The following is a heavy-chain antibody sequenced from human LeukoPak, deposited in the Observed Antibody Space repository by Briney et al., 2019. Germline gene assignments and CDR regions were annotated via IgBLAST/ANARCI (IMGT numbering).Heavy chain of an antibody. Sequence: GGSLRLSCAASGFTFSSFEMNWVRQAPGKGLEWVSVIYSGGSTYYADSVKGRFTISRDNSKNTLYLQMNSLRAEDTAVYYCARMFGYGYNWYFDLWGRGTLVTVSS. CDR3: ARMFGYGYNWYFDL. V-gene: IGHV3-53*01. J-gene: IGHJ2*01. D-gene: IGHD5-24*01. CDR2: IYSGGST. CDR1: GFTFSSFE.